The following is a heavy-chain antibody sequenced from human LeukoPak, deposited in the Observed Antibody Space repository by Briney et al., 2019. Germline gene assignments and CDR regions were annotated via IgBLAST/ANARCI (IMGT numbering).Heavy chain of an antibody. D-gene: IGHD5-24*01. J-gene: IGHJ4*02. Sequence: PSETLSLTCTVSGVAISSTTNYWGWVRQPPGKGLEWIGAIYYSGTTSYNPSLRSRATISVDTSRSQFSLKLTSVTAADTAVYYCARHEEEDGYNAKTVDYWGQGTLVTVSS. V-gene: IGHV4-39*01. CDR2: IYYSGTT. CDR1: GVAISSTTNY. CDR3: ARHEEEDGYNAKTVDY.